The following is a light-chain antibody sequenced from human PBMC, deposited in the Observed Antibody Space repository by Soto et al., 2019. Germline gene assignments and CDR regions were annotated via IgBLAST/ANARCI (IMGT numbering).Light chain of an antibody. Sequence: QSVLTQPPSVSGAPGQRVTISCTGSGSNIGAGFDVHWYQQLPRTSPKLLVYGNSNRPSGVPDRFSGSKSGTSASLAITGLQAEDEAEYYCQSYDGGLSAYVFGGGTKLTVL. CDR3: QSYDGGLSAYV. V-gene: IGLV1-40*01. J-gene: IGLJ1*01. CDR1: GSNIGAGFD. CDR2: GNS.